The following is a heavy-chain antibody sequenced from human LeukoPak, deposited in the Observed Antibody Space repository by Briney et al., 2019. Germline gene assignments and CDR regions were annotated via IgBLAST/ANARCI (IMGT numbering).Heavy chain of an antibody. Sequence: GGSLRLSCVASGFTFSNYWMSWVRQAPGKGLEWVAFISFDGTKKYYADSLKGRFTISRDNSKNTLSLQMNSLRVEDTAVYYCASLATIIIVPTATPHDYFDPWGQGTVVTVSS. CDR2: ISFDGTKK. CDR1: GFTFSNYW. J-gene: IGHJ5*02. D-gene: IGHD2-2*01. CDR3: ASLATIIIVPTATPHDYFDP. V-gene: IGHV3-30-3*01.